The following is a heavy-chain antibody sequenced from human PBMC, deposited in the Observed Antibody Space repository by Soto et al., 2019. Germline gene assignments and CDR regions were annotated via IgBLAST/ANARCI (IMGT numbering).Heavy chain of an antibody. CDR3: TRDWEITVSTWSFGGF. CDR2: IIPFHGVT. J-gene: IGHJ4*02. D-gene: IGHD3-10*01. Sequence: QVQLVQSGAEVKKPGSSVKVSCKASGGTFSPYTINWVRQAPGQGLEWMGRIIPFHGVTNYAQKFQARVTITADKSTSTAYMERSGLRFEDTAMYDCTRDWEITVSTWSFGGFWCRGTLVTVSS. CDR1: GGTFSPYT. V-gene: IGHV1-69*08.